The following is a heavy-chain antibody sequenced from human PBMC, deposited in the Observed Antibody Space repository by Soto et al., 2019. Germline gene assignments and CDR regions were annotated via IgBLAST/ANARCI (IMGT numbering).Heavy chain of an antibody. CDR3: VRQDSTGFYPY. Sequence: PGESLKISCKGSGYSFTNSWVAWVRQMPGKGLEWMAIVNPADSDTRYSPSFQGQVTVSADKSISTAYLHWSSLKASGTAMYYCVRQDSTGFYPYWGQGTLVTVSS. CDR1: GYSFTNSW. J-gene: IGHJ4*02. D-gene: IGHD3-22*01. V-gene: IGHV5-51*01. CDR2: VNPADSDT.